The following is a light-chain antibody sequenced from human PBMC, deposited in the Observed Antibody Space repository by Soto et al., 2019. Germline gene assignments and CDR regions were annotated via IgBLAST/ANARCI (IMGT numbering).Light chain of an antibody. CDR2: GAS. Sequence: EIVLTQSPGTLSLSPGERATLSCRAIQSVTNNYLAWYQQKPGQAPRLLIYGASSRATGIPDRFSGSGSGTDFTLTISSLESEDFAVYYCQHHSHWPPITFGQGTRLEIK. CDR3: QHHSHWPPIT. CDR1: QSVTNNY. J-gene: IGKJ5*01. V-gene: IGKV3-20*01.